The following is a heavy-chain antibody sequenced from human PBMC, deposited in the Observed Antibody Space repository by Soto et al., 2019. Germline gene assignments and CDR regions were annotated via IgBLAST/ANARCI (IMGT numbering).Heavy chain of an antibody. V-gene: IGHV4-59*01. Sequence: QVQLQESGPGLVKPSETLSLTCTVSGGSISSYYWSWIRQPPGKGLEWIGYIYYSGSTNYNPSLKSRVTISVDTSKNQFSLKLSSVTAADTAVYYCARDIGTSEGDTSAFDIWGQGTMVTVSS. CDR3: ARDIGTSEGDTSAFDI. D-gene: IGHD2-21*01. CDR2: IYYSGST. J-gene: IGHJ3*02. CDR1: GGSISSYY.